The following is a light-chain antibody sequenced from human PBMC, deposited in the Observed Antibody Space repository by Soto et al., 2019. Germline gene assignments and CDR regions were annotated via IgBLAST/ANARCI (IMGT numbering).Light chain of an antibody. CDR2: GAS. CDR1: QSVSSNY. J-gene: IGKJ1*01. Sequence: EIVLTQSPGTLSLSPGERATLSCRASQSVSSNYLAWYQQKPGQAHRHLIYGASSRATGIPDRFSGSGAGTDFTLTISRLESEDFAVYYCQKYGSSPWTFGQGTKVEIK. CDR3: QKYGSSPWT. V-gene: IGKV3-20*01.